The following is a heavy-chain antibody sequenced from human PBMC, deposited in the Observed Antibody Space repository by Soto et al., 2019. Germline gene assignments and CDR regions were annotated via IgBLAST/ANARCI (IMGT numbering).Heavy chain of an antibody. Sequence: SETLSLTCSVSADSLAAYYWNWIRQTPGKGLEWVGYVYVFGTTRYKPSLKSRVTISIDTSKNQFSLRLTSVSAADTAVYYCARGTAASDDCWGQGTLVTVSS. CDR3: ARGTAASDDC. D-gene: IGHD6-13*01. CDR2: VYVFGTT. V-gene: IGHV4-59*12. CDR1: ADSLAAYY. J-gene: IGHJ4*02.